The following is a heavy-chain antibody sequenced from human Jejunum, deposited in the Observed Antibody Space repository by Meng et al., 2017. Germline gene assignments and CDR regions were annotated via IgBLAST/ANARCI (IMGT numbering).Heavy chain of an antibody. CDR1: GFTFSFYA. CDR3: AKDFWRGWSDFDY. Sequence: GESLKISCAASGFTFSFYAMTWVRQAPGKGLEWVSAISGSGDTTYYADSVKGRFTISRDNSKNTLYLQMNGLGAEDTAIYYCAKDFWRGWSDFDYWGQGTLVTVSS. CDR2: ISGSGDTT. J-gene: IGHJ4*02. V-gene: IGHV3-23*01. D-gene: IGHD6-19*01.